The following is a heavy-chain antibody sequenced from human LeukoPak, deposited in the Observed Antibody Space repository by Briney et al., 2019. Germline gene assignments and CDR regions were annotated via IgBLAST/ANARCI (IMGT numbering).Heavy chain of an antibody. J-gene: IGHJ1*01. CDR1: GGSIGSTNW. CDR2: IFHSGSV. V-gene: IGHV4-4*02. Sequence: SGTLSLTCAVSGGSIGSTNWWSWVRHPPGKGLEWIGEIFHSGSVNYNPSLKGRVTISIDTSKNQFSLKLSSVTAADTAVYYCARHPPGYCSSTSCLHGFQHWGQGTLVTVSS. D-gene: IGHD2-2*01. CDR3: ARHPPGYCSSTSCLHGFQH.